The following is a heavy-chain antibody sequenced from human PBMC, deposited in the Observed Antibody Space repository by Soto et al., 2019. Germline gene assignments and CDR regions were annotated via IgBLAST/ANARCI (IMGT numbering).Heavy chain of an antibody. Sequence: HPGGSLRLSCAAPGFTFGSYWMHWVRQAPGKGLVWVSHISHDGSSTTYADSVKGRFTISRDNSKNTLYLQMNSLRAEDTAVYYCAISYGGGPLGREYYFDYWGQGTLVTVSS. V-gene: IGHV3-74*01. CDR1: GFTFGSYW. J-gene: IGHJ4*02. D-gene: IGHD2-15*01. CDR3: AISYGGGPLGREYYFDY. CDR2: ISHDGSST.